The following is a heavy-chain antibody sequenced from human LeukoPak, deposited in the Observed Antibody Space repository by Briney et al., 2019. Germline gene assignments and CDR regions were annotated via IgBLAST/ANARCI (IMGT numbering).Heavy chain of an antibody. CDR3: ARELGSYEGGYYGMDV. J-gene: IGHJ6*02. Sequence: GGSLRLSCAASGFIFSSYWMSWVRQAPGKGLEWVANINEDGSEKNYVESLKGRFTISRDNAKNSLYLQMNSLISEDTALYYCARELGSYEGGYYGMDVWGQGSTVTVSS. CDR2: INEDGSEK. CDR1: GFIFSSYW. D-gene: IGHD1-26*01. V-gene: IGHV3-7*01.